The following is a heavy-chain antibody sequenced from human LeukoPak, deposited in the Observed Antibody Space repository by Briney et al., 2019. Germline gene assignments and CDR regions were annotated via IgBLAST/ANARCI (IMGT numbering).Heavy chain of an antibody. CDR2: IRYDGSNK. Sequence: GGSLRLSCAASGFTFSSYGMHWVRQAPGKGLEWVAFIRYDGSNKYSADSVKGRFTISRDNSKNSLYLQMNSLGPEDTAVYYCARDPYSGNYGNYYYYYMDVWGKGTTVTISS. CDR1: GFTFSSYG. D-gene: IGHD1-26*01. J-gene: IGHJ6*03. CDR3: ARDPYSGNYGNYYYYYMDV. V-gene: IGHV3-30*02.